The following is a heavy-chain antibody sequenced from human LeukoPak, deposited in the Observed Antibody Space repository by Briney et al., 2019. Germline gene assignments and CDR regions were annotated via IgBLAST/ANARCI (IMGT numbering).Heavy chain of an antibody. V-gene: IGHV4-61*02. D-gene: IGHD3-3*01. CDR1: GGSISSGSYY. CDR3: ARGRNYDFWSGLTGYYMDV. CDR2: IYTSGST. J-gene: IGHJ6*03. Sequence: SETLSLTCTVSGGSISSGSYYWSWIRQPAGKGLEWIGRIYTSGSTNYNPSLKSRVTISVDTSKNQFSLKLSSVTAADTAVYYCARGRNYDFWSGLTGYYMDVWGKGTTVTVSS.